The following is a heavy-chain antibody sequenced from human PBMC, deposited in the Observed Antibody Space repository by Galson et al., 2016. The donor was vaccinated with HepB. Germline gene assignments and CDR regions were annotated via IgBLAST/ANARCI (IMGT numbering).Heavy chain of an antibody. CDR1: GFTFGDHA. CDR3: AKESTIFGVVTLGDYFDS. CDR2: INWNSGSV. V-gene: IGHV3-9*01. J-gene: IGHJ4*02. Sequence: SLRLSCAASGFTFGDHAMHWVRQAPGKGLEWVSGINWNSGSVGYADSVKGRFTVSRDNAGNSIYLQMNRLRPEDTAWYFCAKESTIFGVVTLGDYFDSWGQGTLVTVSS. D-gene: IGHD3-3*01.